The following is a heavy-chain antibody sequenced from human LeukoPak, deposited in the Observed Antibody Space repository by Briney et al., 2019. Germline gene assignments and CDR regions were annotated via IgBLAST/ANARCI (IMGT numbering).Heavy chain of an antibody. Sequence: GASVKVSCKASGGTFSSYAISWVRQAPGQGLEWMGGIIPIFGTANYAQKFQGRVTITADKSTSTAYMELSSLRSEDTAVYYCARGLKPYYGGPVDYWGQGTLATVSS. CDR1: GGTFSSYA. CDR3: ARGLKPYYGGPVDY. V-gene: IGHV1-69*06. CDR2: IIPIFGTA. D-gene: IGHD4-23*01. J-gene: IGHJ4*02.